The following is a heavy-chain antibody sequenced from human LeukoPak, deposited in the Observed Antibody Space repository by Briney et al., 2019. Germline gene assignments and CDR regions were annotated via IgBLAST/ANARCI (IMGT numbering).Heavy chain of an antibody. CDR1: GGSFSGYS. Sequence: PSETLSLTCAVHGGSFSGYSWHWIRQSPGKGLEWIGEINRSGTTNYNESLKSRVTMSVDTSKIQFSLSLRSVTAADTAVYYCARMPKHITILGVVAIKPVWGQGTLVSASS. D-gene: IGHD3-3*01. J-gene: IGHJ4*02. CDR3: ARMPKHITILGVVAIKPV. CDR2: INRSGTT. V-gene: IGHV4-34*01.